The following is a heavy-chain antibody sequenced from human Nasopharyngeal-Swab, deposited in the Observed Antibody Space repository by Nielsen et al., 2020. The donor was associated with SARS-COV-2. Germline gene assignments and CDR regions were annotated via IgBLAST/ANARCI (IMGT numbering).Heavy chain of an antibody. V-gene: IGHV3-49*03. D-gene: IGHD5-18*01. Sequence: GESLKISCTASGFSFADYAMTWFRQAPGKGLEWVGFIGSNFYGGTTEYAASVKGRFTFSRDDSKSIAYLQMNSLKTDDTAVYYCTRGGYSYQPWGQGTLVTVSS. J-gene: IGHJ5*02. CDR1: GFSFADYA. CDR3: TRGGYSYQP. CDR2: IGSNFYGGTT.